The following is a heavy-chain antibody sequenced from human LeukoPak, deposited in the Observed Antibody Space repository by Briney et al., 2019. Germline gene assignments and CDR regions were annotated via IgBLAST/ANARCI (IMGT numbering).Heavy chain of an antibody. CDR1: GYTFTSYY. Sequence: ASVKVSCKASGYTFTSYYMHWVRQAPGQGLEWMGIINPSGGSTSYAQKFQGRVTMTRDTSTSTVYMGLSSLRSEDTAVYYCARAFPLVYYDSSVPRWFDPWGQGTLVTVSS. V-gene: IGHV1-46*01. D-gene: IGHD3-22*01. CDR3: ARAFPLVYYDSSVPRWFDP. J-gene: IGHJ5*02. CDR2: INPSGGST.